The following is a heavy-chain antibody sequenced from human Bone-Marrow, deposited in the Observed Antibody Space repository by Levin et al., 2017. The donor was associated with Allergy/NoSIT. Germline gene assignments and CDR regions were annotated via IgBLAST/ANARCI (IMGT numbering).Heavy chain of an antibody. CDR1: GFTFRHYT. CDR2: ITSSGDST. J-gene: IGHJ4*02. V-gene: IGHV3-48*02. Sequence: QTGGSLRLSCAASGFTFRHYTMNWVRQAPGKGLEWVSCITSSGDSTYYADSVKGRFTISRDNAKNSLYLQLNRLRDEDTAMYFCARDPAGGYYDSSGYSCDHWGQGTLVTVSS. D-gene: IGHD3-22*01. CDR3: ARDPAGGYYDSSGYSCDH.